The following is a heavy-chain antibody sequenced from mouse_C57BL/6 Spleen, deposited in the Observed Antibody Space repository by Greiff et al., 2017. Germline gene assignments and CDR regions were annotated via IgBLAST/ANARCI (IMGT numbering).Heavy chain of an antibody. CDR2: IYPGDGDT. V-gene: IGHV1-80*01. D-gene: IGHD1-1*01. Sequence: VQLQQSGAELVKPGASVKISCKASGYAFSSYWMNWVKQRPGKGLEWIGQIYPGDGDTNYNGKFKGKATLTADKSSSTAYMPLSSLTSEDSAVYFCLRNLGSPVYYYAIDYWGQGTSVTVSS. J-gene: IGHJ4*01. CDR1: GYAFSSYW. CDR3: LRNLGSPVYYYAIDY.